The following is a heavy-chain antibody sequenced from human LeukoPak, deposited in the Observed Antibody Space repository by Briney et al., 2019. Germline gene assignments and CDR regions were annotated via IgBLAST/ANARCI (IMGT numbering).Heavy chain of an antibody. V-gene: IGHV3-48*04. Sequence: GGSLRLSCAASGFTFSSYNMNWVRQAPGRGLEWVSYISSSSSTIYYADSVKGRFTISRDNAKNSLYLQMNSLRAEDTAVYYCARDRGASYYDILTGHPWGQGTLVTVSS. CDR2: ISSSSSTI. CDR1: GFTFSSYN. J-gene: IGHJ5*02. CDR3: ARDRGASYYDILTGHP. D-gene: IGHD3-9*01.